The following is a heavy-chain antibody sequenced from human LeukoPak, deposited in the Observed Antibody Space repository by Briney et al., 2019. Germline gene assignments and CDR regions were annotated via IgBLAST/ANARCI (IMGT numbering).Heavy chain of an antibody. D-gene: IGHD6-13*01. CDR3: ARGNSSSWPLDY. CDR2: INHSGST. J-gene: IGHJ4*02. CDR1: GGSFSDYY. V-gene: IGHV4-34*01. Sequence: SETLSLTCAVYGGSFSDYYWNWIRQSPGKGLEWIGEINHSGSTNYNPSLKSRVTISVDTSQNQFSLTVSSVTAADTAVYYCARGNSSSWPLDYWGQGALVTVSS.